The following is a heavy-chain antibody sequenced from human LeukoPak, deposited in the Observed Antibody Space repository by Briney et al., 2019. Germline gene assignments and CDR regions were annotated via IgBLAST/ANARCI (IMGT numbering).Heavy chain of an antibody. CDR1: GFTFDDYA. Sequence: GRSLRLSCAASGFTFDDYAMHWVRQAPGKGLEWVSGISWNSGSIGYADSVKGRFTISRDNAKNSLYLQMNSLRAEGTALYYCAKDIGYSSVYGFDYWGQGTLVTVSS. D-gene: IGHD5-18*01. V-gene: IGHV3-9*01. CDR2: ISWNSGSI. J-gene: IGHJ4*02. CDR3: AKDIGYSSVYGFDY.